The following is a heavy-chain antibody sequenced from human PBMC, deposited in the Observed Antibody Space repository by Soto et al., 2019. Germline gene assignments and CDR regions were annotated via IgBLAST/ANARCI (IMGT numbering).Heavy chain of an antibody. V-gene: IGHV3-23*01. D-gene: IGHD3-22*01. CDR3: AKDYITMIVVVRYFGMDY. Sequence: EVQLLESGGGLVQPGGSLRLSCAASGFTFSSYAMSWVRQAPGKGLEWVSAISGSGGSTYYADSVKGRFTISRDNSKNTLYLQMNSLRAEDTAVYYCAKDYITMIVVVRYFGMDYWGQGTLVTVSS. CDR2: ISGSGGST. J-gene: IGHJ4*02. CDR1: GFTFSSYA.